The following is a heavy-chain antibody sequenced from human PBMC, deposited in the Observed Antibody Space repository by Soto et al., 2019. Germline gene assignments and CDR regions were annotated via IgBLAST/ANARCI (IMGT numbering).Heavy chain of an antibody. CDR3: ARDRRGNPGVCDY. CDR2: IWYDGSNK. J-gene: IGHJ4*02. V-gene: IGHV3-33*01. Sequence: QVQLVESGGGVVQPGRSLRLSCAASGFTFSSYGMHWVRQAPGKGLEWVAVIWYDGSNKYYADSVKGRFTISRDNSKNTLYLQMNSLRAEDTAVYYCARDRRGNPGVCDYWGQGTPVTVSS. D-gene: IGHD2-15*01. CDR1: GFTFSSYG.